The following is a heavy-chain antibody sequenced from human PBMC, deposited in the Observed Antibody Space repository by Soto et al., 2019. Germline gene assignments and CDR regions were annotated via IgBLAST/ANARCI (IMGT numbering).Heavy chain of an antibody. CDR1: GFTFSSYE. Sequence: GGSLRLSCAASGFTFSSYEMNWVRQAPGKGLEWVSYISSSGSTIYYADSVKGRFTTSRDNSKNTLYLQMNSLRADDTAVFYCAKDSPSYTTSPFYFDSWGQGTLVTVST. V-gene: IGHV3-48*03. CDR2: ISSSGSTI. D-gene: IGHD2-2*02. J-gene: IGHJ4*02. CDR3: AKDSPSYTTSPFYFDS.